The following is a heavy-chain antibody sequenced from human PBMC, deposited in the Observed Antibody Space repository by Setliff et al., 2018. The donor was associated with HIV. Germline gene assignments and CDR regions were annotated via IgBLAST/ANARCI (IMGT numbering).Heavy chain of an antibody. V-gene: IGHV1-3*04. Sequence: GASVKVSCKASGYTFTTYAVIWVRQAPGQSLEWMGWINTGNGNTRLSQKFQGRVTISRDTSASTAYVELYSLTSEDTAVYYCARTLTYYFDGSFSSGPADYWGLGTLVTVSS. D-gene: IGHD3-22*01. CDR3: ARTLTYYFDGSFSSGPADY. CDR2: INTGNGNT. J-gene: IGHJ4*02. CDR1: GYTFTTYA.